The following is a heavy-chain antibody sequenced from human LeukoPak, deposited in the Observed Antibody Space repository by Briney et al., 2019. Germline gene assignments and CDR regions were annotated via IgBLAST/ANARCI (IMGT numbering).Heavy chain of an antibody. Sequence: ASVKVSCKASGYTFTSYDINWVRQATGQGLEWMGWMNPNSGNTGYAQKFQGRVTITRNTSISTAYMELSSLRSEDTAVYYCARVYCTNGVCYSSYWGQGTLVTISS. V-gene: IGHV1-8*03. CDR3: ARVYCTNGVCYSSY. CDR1: GYTFTSYD. D-gene: IGHD2-8*01. J-gene: IGHJ4*02. CDR2: MNPNSGNT.